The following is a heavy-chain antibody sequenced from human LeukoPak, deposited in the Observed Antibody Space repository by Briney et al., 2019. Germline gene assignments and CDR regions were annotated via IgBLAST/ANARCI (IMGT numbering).Heavy chain of an antibody. CDR3: ARFDTYYYDSSGYYSLDH. D-gene: IGHD3-22*01. CDR1: GFTFSSYS. J-gene: IGHJ4*02. V-gene: IGHV3-21*01. Sequence: GGSLRLSCAASGFTFSSYSMNWVRQAPGKGLEWVSSISSSSSYIYYADSVKGRFTISRDNAKNSLYLQMNSLRAEDTAVYYCARFDTYYYDSSGYYSLDHWGQGTLVSVSS. CDR2: ISSSSSYI.